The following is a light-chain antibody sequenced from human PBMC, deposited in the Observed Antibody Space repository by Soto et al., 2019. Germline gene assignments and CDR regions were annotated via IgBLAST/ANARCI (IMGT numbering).Light chain of an antibody. Sequence: DIEMSQSGSTVAAGVGGRVTITCRSSQSSNIWLAWYQQKPGKARKLLIYDAYSLQSGVTSRFRGRTSGTEFPLTISSLQPDDFATYYCQPYNSYSGTVGPGTKVEIK. CDR3: QPYNSYSGT. CDR2: DAY. J-gene: IGKJ3*01. CDR1: QSSNIW. V-gene: IGKV1-5*01.